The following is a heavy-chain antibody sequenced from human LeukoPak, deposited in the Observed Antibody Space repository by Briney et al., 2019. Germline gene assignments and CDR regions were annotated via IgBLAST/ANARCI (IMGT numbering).Heavy chain of an antibody. J-gene: IGHJ5*01. CDR3: ARDVGYCSGGSCYRWFAS. Sequence: PGGSLRLSCAASGFTFSDFYMSWIRQAPGKGLEWVSYITSAGRAIYYADSVQGRFTISRDDARNSVSLQMNSLRADDTAVYYCARDVGYCSGGSCYRWFASWGQGTLVIVSS. V-gene: IGHV3-11*04. D-gene: IGHD2-15*01. CDR1: GFTFSDFY. CDR2: ITSAGRAI.